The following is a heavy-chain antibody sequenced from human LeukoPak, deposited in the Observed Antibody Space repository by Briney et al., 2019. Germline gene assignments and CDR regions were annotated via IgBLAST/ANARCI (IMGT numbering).Heavy chain of an antibody. CDR1: GLTFSDSA. CDR2: IKTKSNNYAT. D-gene: IGHD3-9*01. Sequence: GGSLRLSCAASGLTFSDSAIHWVRQASGKGLECVGRIKTKSNNYATAFAASVKGRFTISRDDSKNTAYLQMNSLKSEDTAVYYCTRLRGDWFRFDYWGQGTLVTVSS. J-gene: IGHJ4*02. CDR3: TRLRGDWFRFDY. V-gene: IGHV3-73*01.